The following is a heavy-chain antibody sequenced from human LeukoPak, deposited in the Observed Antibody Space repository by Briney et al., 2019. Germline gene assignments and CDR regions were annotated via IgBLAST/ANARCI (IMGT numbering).Heavy chain of an antibody. CDR1: GFTFSSYS. J-gene: IGHJ4*02. D-gene: IGHD1-14*01. V-gene: IGHV3-48*01. CDR3: AKDPQRSNNPGYFDY. Sequence: GGSLRLSCTASGFTFSSYSINWVRQAPGKGLEWVSYISSSSSTIYYADSVKGRFTISRDNSKNTLYLQMNSLRAEDTAVYYCAKDPQRSNNPGYFDYWGQGTLVTVSS. CDR2: ISSSSSTI.